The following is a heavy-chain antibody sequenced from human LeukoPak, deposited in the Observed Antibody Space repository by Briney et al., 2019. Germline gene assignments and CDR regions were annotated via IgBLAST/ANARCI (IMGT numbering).Heavy chain of an antibody. D-gene: IGHD1-26*01. Sequence: ASVKVSCKASGGTFSSYAISWVRQAPGQGLEWMGGIIPNFGTANYAQKFQGRVTITTDESTSTAYVELSSLRSEDTAVYYCARGGEYSGSYYDYWGQGTLVTVSS. J-gene: IGHJ4*02. CDR1: GGTFSSYA. CDR2: IIPNFGTA. CDR3: ARGGEYSGSYYDY. V-gene: IGHV1-69*05.